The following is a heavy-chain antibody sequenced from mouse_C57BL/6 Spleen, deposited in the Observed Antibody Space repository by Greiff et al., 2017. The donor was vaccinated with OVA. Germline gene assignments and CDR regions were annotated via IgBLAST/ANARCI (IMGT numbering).Heavy chain of an antibody. V-gene: IGHV3-1*01. CDR2: ISYSGST. CDR1: GYSITSGYD. D-gene: IGHD2-12*01. CDR3: ARSYSGWYFDV. J-gene: IGHJ1*03. Sequence: DVKLVESGPGMVKPSQSLSLTCTVTGYSITSGYDWHWIRHFPGNKLEWMGYISYSGSTNYNPSLKSRISITHDTSKNHFFLKLNSVTTEDTATYYCARSYSGWYFDVWGTGTTVTVSS.